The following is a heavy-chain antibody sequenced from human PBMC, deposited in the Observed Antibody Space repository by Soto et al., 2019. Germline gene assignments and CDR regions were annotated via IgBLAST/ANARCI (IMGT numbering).Heavy chain of an antibody. CDR2: ISYDGSNK. D-gene: IGHD6-13*01. CDR3: AKEAYSRMYYFDY. J-gene: IGHJ4*02. Sequence: QVQLVESGGGVGQHGRSLRLSCAASGFTFSSYGMHWVRQAPGKGLEWVAVISYDGSNKYYADSVKGRFTISRDNSKNTLYLQMNSLRAEDTAVYYCAKEAYSRMYYFDYWGQGTLVTVSS. V-gene: IGHV3-30*18. CDR1: GFTFSSYG.